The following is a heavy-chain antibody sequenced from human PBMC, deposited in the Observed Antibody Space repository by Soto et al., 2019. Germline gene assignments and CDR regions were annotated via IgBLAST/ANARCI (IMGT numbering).Heavy chain of an antibody. CDR3: ARDRYDIVVDYYYYGMDV. J-gene: IGHJ6*02. CDR1: GFTFSSYA. Sequence: GGSLRLSCAASGFTFSSYAMHWVRQAPGKGLEWVAVISYNGSNKYYADSVKGRFTISRDNSKNTLYLQMNSLRAEDTAVYYCARDRYDIVVDYYYYGMDVWGQGTTVTVSS. D-gene: IGHD2-2*01. V-gene: IGHV3-30-3*01. CDR2: ISYNGSNK.